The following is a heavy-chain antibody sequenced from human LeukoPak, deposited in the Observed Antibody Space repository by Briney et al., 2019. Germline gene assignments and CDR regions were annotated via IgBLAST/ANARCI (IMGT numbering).Heavy chain of an antibody. CDR3: VATALRRRKDYYGMDV. Sequence: SETLSLTCTVSGVSISSYYWSWIRQPPGKGLEWLGYIYYSGSTNYNPSLKSRVTISVDTSKNQFSLKLSSVTAADTAVYYCVATALRRRKDYYGMDVWGKGTTVTVSS. D-gene: IGHD4-17*01. J-gene: IGHJ6*04. CDR1: GVSISSYY. V-gene: IGHV4-59*01. CDR2: IYYSGST.